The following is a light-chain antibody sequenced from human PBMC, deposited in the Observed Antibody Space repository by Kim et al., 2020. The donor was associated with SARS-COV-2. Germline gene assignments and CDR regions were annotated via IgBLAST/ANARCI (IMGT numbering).Light chain of an antibody. V-gene: IGKV3-11*01. CDR2: DAS. J-gene: IGKJ4*01. CDR1: QSVSSY. CDR3: QQRSNWPPVLT. Sequence: PGERATLSCRASQSVSSYLAWYQQKPGQAPRLLIYDASDRATGIPPRFSGSGSGTDFTLTISSLEPEDFAVYYCQQRSNWPPVLTFGGGTKVDIK.